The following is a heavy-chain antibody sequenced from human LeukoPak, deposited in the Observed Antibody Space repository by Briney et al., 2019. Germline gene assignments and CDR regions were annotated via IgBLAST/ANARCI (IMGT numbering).Heavy chain of an antibody. V-gene: IGHV3-11*01. D-gene: IGHD6-13*01. CDR2: IDSSGDVI. CDR1: GFTFSDYY. Sequence: GGSLRLSCAASGFTFSDYYMTWIRQAPGEGPEWLSYIDSSGDVIYYADSVKGRFTISRDNGKNSLYLQMSSLRVEDTAVYYCAKETHSSSWHWYDPWGQGTLVTVSS. J-gene: IGHJ5*02. CDR3: AKETHSSSWHWYDP.